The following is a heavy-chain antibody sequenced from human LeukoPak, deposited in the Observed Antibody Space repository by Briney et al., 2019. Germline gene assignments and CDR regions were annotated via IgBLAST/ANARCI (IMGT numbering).Heavy chain of an antibody. J-gene: IGHJ4*02. CDR1: GGTFSSYA. CDR3: NIPTVYGGNSEGTLDY. V-gene: IGHV1-69*04. CDR2: IIPILGIA. D-gene: IGHD4-23*01. Sequence: GASVKVSCKASGGTFSSYAISWVRQAPGQGLEWMGRIIPILGIANYAQKFQSRVTITADKSTSTAYMELSSLRSEDTAVYYCNIPTVYGGNSEGTLDYWGQGTLVTVSS.